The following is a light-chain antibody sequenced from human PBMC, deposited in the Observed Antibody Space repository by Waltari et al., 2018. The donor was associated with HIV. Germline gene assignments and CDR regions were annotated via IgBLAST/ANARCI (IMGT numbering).Light chain of an antibody. Sequence: QSVLTQPPSASGTPGQTVTISCSGSSSNIGSNTVNWYQHLPGTDHKLLIYSTNQRPSGVPDRFSGSKYGTSASLAISGLQSEDEADYYCAAWDDSLNGVVFGGGTKMTVL. CDR2: STN. J-gene: IGLJ2*01. CDR1: SSNIGSNT. CDR3: AAWDDSLNGVV. V-gene: IGLV1-44*01.